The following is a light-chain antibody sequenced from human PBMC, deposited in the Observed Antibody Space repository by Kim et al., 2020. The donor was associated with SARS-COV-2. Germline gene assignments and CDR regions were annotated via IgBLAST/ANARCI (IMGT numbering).Light chain of an antibody. V-gene: IGLV7-46*01. J-gene: IGLJ2*01. CDR1: RWTVAIGLW. CDR3: SLSYTGVVI. Sequence: PGQPVTLPCGATRWTVAIGLWPAWYQQKPGQAPRTLIYATSNKLSWTPARFSGSLLGGKAALTLSGAQPEDEADYYCSLSYTGVVIFGGGTQLTVL. CDR2: ATS.